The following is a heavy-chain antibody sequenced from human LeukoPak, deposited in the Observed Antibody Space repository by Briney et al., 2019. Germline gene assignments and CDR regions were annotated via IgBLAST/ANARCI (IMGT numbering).Heavy chain of an antibody. CDR2: ISYDGSNK. CDR1: GFTFSSYG. CDR3: ANQAVSWHGLDY. D-gene: IGHD6-19*01. J-gene: IGHJ4*02. V-gene: IGHV3-30*18. Sequence: GGSLRLSCAASGFTFSSYGMHWVRQAPGKGLEWVAVISYDGSNKYYADSVKGRFTISRDNSKNTLYLQMNSLRAEDTAVYYCANQAVSWHGLDYWGQGTLVTVSS.